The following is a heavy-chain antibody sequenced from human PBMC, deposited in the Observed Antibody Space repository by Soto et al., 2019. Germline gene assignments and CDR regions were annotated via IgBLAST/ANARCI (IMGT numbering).Heavy chain of an antibody. D-gene: IGHD2-15*01. Sequence: QVQLVQSGAEVKKPGSSVKVSCKASGGTFSSYAISWVRQAPGQGLEWMGGIIPISGTANYAQKFQGRVTITADESTSTVYMELSSMRAEDTAVYYCARTDCSGGSCYSDYWGQGTMVTVSS. CDR2: IIPISGTA. CDR1: GGTFSSYA. V-gene: IGHV1-69*01. J-gene: IGHJ4*02. CDR3: ARTDCSGGSCYSDY.